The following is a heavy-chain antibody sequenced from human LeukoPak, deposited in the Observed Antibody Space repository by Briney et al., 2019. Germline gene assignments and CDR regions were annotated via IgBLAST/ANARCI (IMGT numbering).Heavy chain of an antibody. CDR1: GFPVSNNY. CDR3: VRDPPPEGPEC. Sequence: PGGSLRLSCAASGFPVSNNYMSWVRQAPGKGLGWASAIYSGGNTYYADSVKGRFTISRDNSKNTLYIQMNSLRAEVTRLYYCVRDPPPEGPECWGQGTLVTVSS. J-gene: IGHJ4*02. D-gene: IGHD1-14*01. CDR2: IYSGGNT. V-gene: IGHV3-53*01.